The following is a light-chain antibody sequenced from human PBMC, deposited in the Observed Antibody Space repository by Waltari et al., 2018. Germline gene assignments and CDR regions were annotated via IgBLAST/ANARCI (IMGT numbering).Light chain of an antibody. CDR1: ASNLWGNV. J-gene: IGLJ3*02. V-gene: IGLV1-44*01. CDR3: AAWDDSLHGHWV. CDR2: RSD. Sequence: QSVLTQPPSASGTPGQRVTISCSGSASNLWGNVVNWYQQLPGTAPKLLIYRSDHRPSGVPDRFSGSKSGTSASLAISGLLSDDEADYYCAAWDDSLHGHWVFGGGTKVTVL.